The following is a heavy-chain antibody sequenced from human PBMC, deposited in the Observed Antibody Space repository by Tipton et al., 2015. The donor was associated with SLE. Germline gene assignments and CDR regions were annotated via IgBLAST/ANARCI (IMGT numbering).Heavy chain of an antibody. Sequence: LRLSCTVSGGSIRGQYWSWIRQAPGKGLEWIGYISYSGSTKYNPSLKNRVTISVDTSKNQFSLKLSSVTAADTAVYYCARGLRITMVRGVPFDYWGQGTLVTVSS. V-gene: IGHV4-59*11. D-gene: IGHD3-10*01. CDR3: ARGLRITMVRGVPFDY. CDR1: GGSIRGQY. CDR2: ISYSGST. J-gene: IGHJ4*02.